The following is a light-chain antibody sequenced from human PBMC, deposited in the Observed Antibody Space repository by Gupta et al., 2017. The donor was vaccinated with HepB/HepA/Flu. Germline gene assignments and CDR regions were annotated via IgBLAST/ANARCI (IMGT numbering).Light chain of an antibody. V-gene: IGLV2-8*01. Sequence: QSALTQPPSASGSPGQSVTISCTGTSSDVGGYNYVSWYPQHPGKAPKLMIYEVSKRPSGGPDRFSSYASATTAALTVAALQAEDEDYYYCTSSAGSNRVFGGGTKLTVL. CDR2: EVS. J-gene: IGLJ3*02. CDR3: TSSAGSNRV. CDR1: SSDVGGYNY.